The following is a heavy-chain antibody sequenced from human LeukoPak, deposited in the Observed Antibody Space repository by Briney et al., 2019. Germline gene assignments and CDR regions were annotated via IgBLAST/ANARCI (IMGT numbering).Heavy chain of an antibody. CDR2: ISGSGGST. CDR1: GFTFSSYA. D-gene: IGHD2-2*01. Sequence: GGSLRLSCAASGFTFSSYAMSWVRQAPGKGLEWVSAISGSGGSTYYADSVKGRFTISRDNSKNTLYLHMNSLRAEDTAVYYCAGSGVVVPAAIDYWGQGTLVTVSS. V-gene: IGHV3-23*01. J-gene: IGHJ4*02. CDR3: AGSGVVVPAAIDY.